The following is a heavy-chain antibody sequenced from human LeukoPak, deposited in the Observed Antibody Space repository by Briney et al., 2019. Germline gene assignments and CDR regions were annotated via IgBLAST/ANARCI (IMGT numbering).Heavy chain of an antibody. Sequence: PGGSLRLSCAVSGFTFSNYAMSWVRQAPGKGLEWVSPISGSGGSTYYADSVKGRFTISRDNPKNTLYLQMNSLRAEDTAVYYCAKLGDILTGYPYYFDFWGQGTLVTVSS. CDR3: AKLGDILTGYPYYFDF. D-gene: IGHD3-9*01. J-gene: IGHJ4*02. CDR1: GFTFSNYA. V-gene: IGHV3-23*01. CDR2: ISGSGGST.